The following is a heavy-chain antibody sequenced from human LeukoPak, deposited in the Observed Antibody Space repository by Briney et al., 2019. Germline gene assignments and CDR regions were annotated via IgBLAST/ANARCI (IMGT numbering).Heavy chain of an antibody. CDR3: ARAGIAVAGTAGAFDI. D-gene: IGHD6-19*01. CDR2: INPNSGGT. Sequence: ASVTVSCKASGYTFTGYYMHWVRQAPGQGLEWMGWINPNSGGTNYAQTFQGRVTMTRDTSISTAYMELSRLRSDDTAVYYCARAGIAVAGTAGAFDIWGQGTMVTVSS. J-gene: IGHJ3*02. CDR1: GYTFTGYY. V-gene: IGHV1-2*02.